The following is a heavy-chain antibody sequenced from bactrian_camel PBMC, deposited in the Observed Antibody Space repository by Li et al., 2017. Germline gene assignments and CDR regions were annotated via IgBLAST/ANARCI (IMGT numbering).Heavy chain of an antibody. D-gene: IGHD3*01. CDR2: IRSVGEET. CDR1: GVSFSDHW. V-gene: IGHV3S25*01. Sequence: QLVESGGGLVQPGGSLRLSCVASGVSFSDHWMLWVRRAPEKGLEWVSTIRSVGEETFYADSVKGRFTAYRDNFKNAVYLQMNSLKREDTAVYYCVSHSIGVPLGGQGTQVTVS. J-gene: IGHJ4*01. CDR3: VSHSIGVPL.